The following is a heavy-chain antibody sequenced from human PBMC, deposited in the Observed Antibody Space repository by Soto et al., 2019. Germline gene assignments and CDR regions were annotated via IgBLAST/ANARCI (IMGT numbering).Heavy chain of an antibody. Sequence: GGSLRLSCAASGFTFSSYAMSWVRQAPGKGLEWVSAISGSGGSTYYADSVRGRFTISRDNSKNTLYLQMNSLRAEDTAVYYCAKEGTRLRRAYVDYWGQGTLVTVSS. D-gene: IGHD5-12*01. CDR1: GFTFSSYA. CDR2: ISGSGGST. J-gene: IGHJ4*02. V-gene: IGHV3-23*01. CDR3: AKEGTRLRRAYVDY.